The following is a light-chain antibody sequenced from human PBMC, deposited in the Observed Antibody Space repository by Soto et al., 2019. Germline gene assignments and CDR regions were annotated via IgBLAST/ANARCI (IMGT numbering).Light chain of an antibody. V-gene: IGKV3-15*01. CDR2: GAS. CDR1: QSVSSN. J-gene: IGKJ5*01. CDR3: QQRSNWPT. Sequence: EIVMMQSPATLSVSPGERATLSCRASQSVSSNLAWYQQKPGQAPRLLIYGASTRATGIPARFSGSGSGTDFTPTISSLEPEDFAVYYCQQRSNWPTFGQGTRLEIK.